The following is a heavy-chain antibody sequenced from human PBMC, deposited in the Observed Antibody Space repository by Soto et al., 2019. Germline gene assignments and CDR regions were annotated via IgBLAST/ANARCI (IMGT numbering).Heavy chain of an antibody. CDR2: ISYDGSNK. CDR1: GFTLSSYA. Sequence: PGGSLRLSCAASGFTLSSYAMHWVRQAPGKGLEWVAVISYDGSNKYYADSVKGRFTISRDNSKNTLYLQMNSLRAEDTAVYYCAREVSDYDSSGYSPPRFDPWGQGTLVTVSS. V-gene: IGHV3-30-3*01. D-gene: IGHD3-22*01. CDR3: AREVSDYDSSGYSPPRFDP. J-gene: IGHJ5*02.